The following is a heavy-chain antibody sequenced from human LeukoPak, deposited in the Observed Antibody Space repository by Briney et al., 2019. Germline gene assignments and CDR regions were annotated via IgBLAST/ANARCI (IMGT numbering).Heavy chain of an antibody. J-gene: IGHJ4*02. CDR1: GGSTNTYC. D-gene: IGHD5-12*01. V-gene: IGHV4-4*07. CDR2: IYPSGSA. Sequence: SETLSLTCTVSGGSTNTYCWSWIRQPAEKGLEWIGRIYPSGSAYYNPSLKSRVTISIDKSKNQFSLRLTSVTAADTAVYYCARDRSGYSEYYFDYWGQGSLVTVSS. CDR3: ARDRSGYSEYYFDY.